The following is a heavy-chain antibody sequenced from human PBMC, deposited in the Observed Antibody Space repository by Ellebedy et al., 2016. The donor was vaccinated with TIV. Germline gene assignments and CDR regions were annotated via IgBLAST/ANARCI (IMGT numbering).Heavy chain of an antibody. CDR2: ISSSSSYI. J-gene: IGHJ4*02. V-gene: IGHV3-21*01. Sequence: GESLKISCAASEFTFSSYSMNWVRQAPGKGLEWVSSISSSSSYIYYADSVKGRFTISRDNAKNSLYLQMNSLRAEDTAVYYCARDPMIWIFDYWGQGTLVTVSS. CDR1: EFTFSSYS. CDR3: ARDPMIWIFDY. D-gene: IGHD3-22*01.